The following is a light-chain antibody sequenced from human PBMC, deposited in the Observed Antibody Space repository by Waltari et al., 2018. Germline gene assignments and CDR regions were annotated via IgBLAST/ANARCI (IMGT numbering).Light chain of an antibody. CDR1: QTLVSSNGNTY. CDR3: MQATYWPWT. Sequence: DAVLTQSPLSLPVTLGQPASISCGSSQTLVSSNGNTYLSWFQQRPGQSPRRLIYTVSDRDSGVPDRFTGSGSDTDFTLTISRVEAEDVGVYYCMQATYWPWTFGQGTKVEIK. J-gene: IGKJ1*01. CDR2: TVS. V-gene: IGKV2-30*01.